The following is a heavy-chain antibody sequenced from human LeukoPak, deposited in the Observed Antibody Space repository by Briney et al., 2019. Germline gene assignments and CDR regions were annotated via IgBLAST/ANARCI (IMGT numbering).Heavy chain of an antibody. CDR3: ARGDSRGSYFYY. V-gene: IGHV4-30-2*01. D-gene: IGHD1-26*01. CDR2: IYHSGST. J-gene: IGHJ4*02. CDR1: GGSISSGGYH. Sequence: SQTLSLTCTVSGGSISSGGYHWSWIRQPPGKGLEWIGYIYHSGSTYYNPSLKSRVTISVDRSKNQFSLKLSSVTAADTAVYYCARGDSRGSYFYYWGQGTLVTVSS.